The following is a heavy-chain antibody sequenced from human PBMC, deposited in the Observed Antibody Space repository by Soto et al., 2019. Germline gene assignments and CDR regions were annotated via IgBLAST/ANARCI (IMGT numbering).Heavy chain of an antibody. D-gene: IGHD3-9*01. Sequence: PGGSLRLSCAASGFTFSSYAMSWVRQAPGKGLEWVSAISGSGGSTYYADSVKGRFTISRDNSKNTLYLQMNSLRAEDTAVYYCAKDEYYDILTGYLNWFDPWGQGTLVT. CDR1: GFTFSSYA. CDR3: AKDEYYDILTGYLNWFDP. CDR2: ISGSGGST. J-gene: IGHJ5*02. V-gene: IGHV3-23*01.